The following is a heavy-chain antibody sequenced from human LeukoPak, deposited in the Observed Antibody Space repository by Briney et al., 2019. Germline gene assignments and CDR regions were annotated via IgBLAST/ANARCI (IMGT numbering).Heavy chain of an antibody. CDR1: GFTFSAYW. V-gene: IGHV3-21*01. J-gene: IGHJ4*02. CDR2: ISSSSSYI. CDR3: ARRLWFGESFDY. Sequence: GGSLRLSCAASGFTFSAYWMSWVRQAPGKGLEWVSSISSSSSYIYYADSVKGRFTISRDNAKNSLYLQMNSLRAEDTAVYYCARRLWFGESFDYWGQGTLVTVSS. D-gene: IGHD3-10*01.